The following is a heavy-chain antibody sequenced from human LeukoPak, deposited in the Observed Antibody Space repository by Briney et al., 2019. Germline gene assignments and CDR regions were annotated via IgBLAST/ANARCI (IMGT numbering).Heavy chain of an antibody. Sequence: PGGSLRLSCAASGFSFSNYGMHWVRQAPGKWLEWVAVIWYDGSNKYYADSVKGRFTISRDSSKNTLYVQMSSLRAEDTAVYYCARSNNGGWGYCDYWGQGSLVTVSS. CDR1: GFSFSNYG. CDR2: IWYDGSNK. CDR3: ARSNNGGWGYCDY. V-gene: IGHV3-33*01. J-gene: IGHJ4*02. D-gene: IGHD3-16*01.